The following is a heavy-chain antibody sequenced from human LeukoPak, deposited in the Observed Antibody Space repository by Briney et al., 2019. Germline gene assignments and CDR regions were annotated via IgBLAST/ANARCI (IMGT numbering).Heavy chain of an antibody. CDR1: GFTFSSYW. Sequence: GGSLRLSCAASGFTFSSYWMSWVRQAPGKGLEWVANIKQDGSEKYYVDSVKGRFTISRDNAKNSLYLQMNSLRAEDTAVYYCGGTYYYYYMDVWGKGTTVTVSS. D-gene: IGHD3-16*01. V-gene: IGHV3-7*01. J-gene: IGHJ6*03. CDR2: IKQDGSEK. CDR3: GGTYYYYYMDV.